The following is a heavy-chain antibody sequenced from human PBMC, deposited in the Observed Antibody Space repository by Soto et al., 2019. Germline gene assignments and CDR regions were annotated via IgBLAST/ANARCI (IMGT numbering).Heavy chain of an antibody. D-gene: IGHD6-19*01. Sequence: QLQLQESGPGLVKPSETLSLTCTVSGGSISSSSYYWGWIRQPPGKGLEWIGSIYYSGSTYYNPSLKSRVTISVDTSKNQFSLKLSSVTAADTAVYYCARQEQWDWYKVFDYWGQGTLVTVSS. CDR2: IYYSGST. J-gene: IGHJ4*02. CDR1: GGSISSSSYY. CDR3: ARQEQWDWYKVFDY. V-gene: IGHV4-39*01.